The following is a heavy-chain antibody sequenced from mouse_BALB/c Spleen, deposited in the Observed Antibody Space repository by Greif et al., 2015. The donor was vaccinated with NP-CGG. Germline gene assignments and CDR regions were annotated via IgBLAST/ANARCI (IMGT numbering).Heavy chain of an antibody. CDR2: IRNKANGYTT. D-gene: IGHD2-4*01. CDR3: ARAMPDYDFMDY. J-gene: IGHJ4*01. V-gene: IGHV7-3*02. Sequence: EVKLMESGGGFVQPGGSLRLSCATSGFTFTDYYMSWVRQPPGKALEWLGFIRNKANGYTTEYSASVKGRFTISRDNSQSILYLQMNTLRAEDSATYYCARAMPDYDFMDYWGQGTSVTVSS. CDR1: GFTFTDYY.